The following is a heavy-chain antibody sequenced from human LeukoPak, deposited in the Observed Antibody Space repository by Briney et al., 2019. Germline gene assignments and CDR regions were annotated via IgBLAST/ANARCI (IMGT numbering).Heavy chain of an antibody. CDR1: GGSFSGYY. V-gene: IGHV4-34*01. D-gene: IGHD3-3*01. CDR2: INQSGST. J-gene: IGHJ5*02. CDR3: ARTRYYDFWSAHQVFDP. Sequence: PSETLSLTCAVYGGSFSGYYWSWIRQPPGKGLEWIGEINQSGSTKYNPSLKSRVTISVDTSKNQFSLKLSSVTAADTAVYYCARTRYYDFWSAHQVFDPWGQGTLVIVSS.